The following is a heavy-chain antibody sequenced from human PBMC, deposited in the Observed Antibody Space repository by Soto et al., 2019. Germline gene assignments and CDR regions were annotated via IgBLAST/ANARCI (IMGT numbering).Heavy chain of an antibody. Sequence: EVQLLESGGGLVQPGGSLRLSCTASGFIFSTYAMSWVRQAPGKGLEWVSTISDSGSTYYADSVKGRFTISRDNSKNTLYLEMKSLRAEDTAVYYCDKDKEWRYGSMTSCLYSFDYWGQGTLVTVSS. J-gene: IGHJ4*02. D-gene: IGHD2-2*01. CDR3: DKDKEWRYGSMTSCLYSFDY. V-gene: IGHV3-23*01. CDR1: GFIFSTYA. CDR2: ISDSGST.